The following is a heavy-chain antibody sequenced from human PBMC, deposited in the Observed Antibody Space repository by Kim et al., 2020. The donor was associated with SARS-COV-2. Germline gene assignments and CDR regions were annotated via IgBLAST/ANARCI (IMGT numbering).Heavy chain of an antibody. CDR2: IYYSGST. CDR1: GGSISSSSYY. Sequence: SETLSLTCTVSGGSISSSSYYWGWIRQPPGKGLEWIGSIYYSGSTYYNPSLKSRVTISVDTSKNQFSLKLSSVTAADTAVYYCARQIGGMATIYPFDYWG. J-gene: IGHJ4*01. CDR3: ARQIGGMATIYPFDY. D-gene: IGHD5-12*01. V-gene: IGHV4-39*01.